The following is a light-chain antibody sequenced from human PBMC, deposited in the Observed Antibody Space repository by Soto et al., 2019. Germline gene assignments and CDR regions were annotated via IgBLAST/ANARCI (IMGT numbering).Light chain of an antibody. J-gene: IGKJ5*01. V-gene: IGKV3-15*01. CDR3: QQRSNWIT. Sequence: EIVMTQSPATLSVSLGERATLSCGASQSVRSSLAWYQQKPGQAPRLLIYDASTRAPGIPARFSGSGSGTELTLTISSLEPEDFAVYYCQQRSNWITFGQGTRLEIK. CDR2: DAS. CDR1: QSVRSS.